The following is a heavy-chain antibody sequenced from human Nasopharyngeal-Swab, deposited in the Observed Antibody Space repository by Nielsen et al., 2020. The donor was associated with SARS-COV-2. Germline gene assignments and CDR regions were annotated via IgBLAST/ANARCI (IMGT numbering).Heavy chain of an antibody. CDR3: ARGGCRQSGWSTRGGCYFDY. Sequence: SQTLSLTCAVYGGSFSGYYWSWIRQPPGKGLEWIGEINHSGSTNYNLSLKSRVTISVDTSKNQFSLKLSSVTAADTAVYYCARGGCRQSGWSTRGGCYFDYWGQGTLVTVSS. CDR1: GGSFSGYY. CDR2: INHSGST. V-gene: IGHV4-34*01. D-gene: IGHD6-19*01. J-gene: IGHJ4*02.